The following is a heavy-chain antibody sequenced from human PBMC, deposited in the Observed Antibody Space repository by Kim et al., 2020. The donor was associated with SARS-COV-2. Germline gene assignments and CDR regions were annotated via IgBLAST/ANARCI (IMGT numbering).Heavy chain of an antibody. CDR3: ARGGSRGDYGGNSEVDGMDV. Sequence: SETLSLTCAVYGGSFSGYYWSWIRQPPGKGLEWIGEINHSGSTNYNPSLKSRVTISVDTSKNQFSLKLSSVTAADTAVYYCARGGSRGDYGGNSEVDGMDVWGQGTTVTVSS. D-gene: IGHD4-17*01. CDR2: INHSGST. J-gene: IGHJ6*02. V-gene: IGHV4-34*01. CDR1: GGSFSGYY.